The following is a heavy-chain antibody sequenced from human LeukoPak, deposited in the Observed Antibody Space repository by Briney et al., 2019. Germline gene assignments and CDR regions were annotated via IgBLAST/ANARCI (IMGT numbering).Heavy chain of an antibody. Sequence: ASVKVSCKASGYTFTSYDINWVRQATGQGLEWMGWMNPNSGNTGYAQKFQGRVTMTRNTSISTAYMELSRLRSDDTAVYYCARVYFDFWSGYYKALPDYWGQGTLVTVSS. D-gene: IGHD3-3*01. J-gene: IGHJ4*02. V-gene: IGHV1-8*01. CDR3: ARVYFDFWSGYYKALPDY. CDR1: GYTFTSYD. CDR2: MNPNSGNT.